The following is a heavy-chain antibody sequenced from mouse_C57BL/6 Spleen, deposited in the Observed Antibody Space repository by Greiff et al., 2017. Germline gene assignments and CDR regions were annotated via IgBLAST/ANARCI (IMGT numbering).Heavy chain of an antibody. V-gene: IGHV1-82*01. CDR3: ARERDYDYDAMDY. J-gene: IGHJ4*01. D-gene: IGHD1-1*02. CDR2: IYPGDGDT. CDR1: GYAFSSSW. Sequence: QVQLQQSGPELVKPGASVKISCKASGYAFSSSWMNWVKQRPGKGLEWIGRIYPGDGDTNYNGKFKGKATLTADKSSSTAYMQLSSLTSEDSAVYFCARERDYDYDAMDYWGQGTSVTVSS.